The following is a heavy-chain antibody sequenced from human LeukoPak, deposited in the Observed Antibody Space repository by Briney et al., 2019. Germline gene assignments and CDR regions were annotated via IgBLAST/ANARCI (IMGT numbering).Heavy chain of an antibody. CDR2: INHSGST. Sequence: SETLSLTCAVYGGSFSGYYWSWIRQPPGKGLEWIGEINHSGSTNYNPSLKSRVTISVDTSKNQFSLKLSSVTAAGTAVYYCARAGYSYGTDFDYWGQGTLVTVSS. CDR1: GGSFSGYY. CDR3: ARAGYSYGTDFDY. D-gene: IGHD5-18*01. V-gene: IGHV4-34*01. J-gene: IGHJ4*02.